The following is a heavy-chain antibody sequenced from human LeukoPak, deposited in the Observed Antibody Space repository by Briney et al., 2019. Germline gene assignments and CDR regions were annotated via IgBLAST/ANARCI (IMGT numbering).Heavy chain of an antibody. CDR2: VHTTGST. CDR1: GGSITNSY. CDR3: ARDPTSAL. J-gene: IGHJ4*02. V-gene: IGHV4-4*07. Sequence: SETLSLTCTVSGGSITNSYWSWIRQPAGKRLEWIGRVHTTGSTNYNPSFMSRVTESIVSSKTQFSLKLTTVTAADTAVYYCARDPTSALWGQGILVTVSS.